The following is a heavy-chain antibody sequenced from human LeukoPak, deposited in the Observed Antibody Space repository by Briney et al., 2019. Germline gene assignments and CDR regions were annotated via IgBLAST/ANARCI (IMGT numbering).Heavy chain of an antibody. J-gene: IGHJ5*02. D-gene: IGHD3-10*01. CDR2: MNPNSGNT. CDR1: GYTFTSYD. V-gene: IGHV1-8*01. CDR3: ARRRHYGSGSKGWFDP. Sequence: GASVKVSCKASGYTFTSYDINWVRQATGQGLEWMGWMNPNSGNTGYAQKFQGRVTVTRNTSISTAYMELSSLRSEDTAVYYCARRRHYGSGSKGWFDPWGQGTLVTVSS.